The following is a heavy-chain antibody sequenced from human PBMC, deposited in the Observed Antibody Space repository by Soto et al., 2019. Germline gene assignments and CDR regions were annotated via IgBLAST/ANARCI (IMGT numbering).Heavy chain of an antibody. Sequence: SVKVSCKASGGTFSSYAISWVRQAPGQGLEWMGGIIPIFGTANYAQKFQGRVTITADESTSTAYMELSSLRSEDTAVYYCASQSKVVGWNYSPFDYWGQGTLVTVSS. D-gene: IGHD1-7*01. V-gene: IGHV1-69*13. CDR2: IIPIFGTA. CDR1: GGTFSSYA. J-gene: IGHJ4*02. CDR3: ASQSKVVGWNYSPFDY.